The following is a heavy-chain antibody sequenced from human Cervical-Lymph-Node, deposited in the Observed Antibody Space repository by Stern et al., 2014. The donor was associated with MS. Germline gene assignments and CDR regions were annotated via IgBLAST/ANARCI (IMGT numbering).Heavy chain of an antibody. V-gene: IGHV2-5*02. J-gene: IGHJ3*02. CDR1: GFSLSTSGVG. D-gene: IGHD6-19*01. Sequence: QVTLRESGPKLVKPTQTLTLTCTFSGFSLSTSGVGVGWIRQPTGKALEWLALIFLDDDKRYSPSLKSRLTITKDTSKNQVVLTMTNMDPVDTATYYCAHRPPRRIAVADDAFDIWGQGTMVTVSS. CDR3: AHRPPRRIAVADDAFDI. CDR2: IFLDDDK.